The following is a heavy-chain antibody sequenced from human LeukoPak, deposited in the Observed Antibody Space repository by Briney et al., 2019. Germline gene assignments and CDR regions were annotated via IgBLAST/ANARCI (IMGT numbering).Heavy chain of an antibody. J-gene: IGHJ4*01. CDR2: IYYSGST. Sequence: SETLSLTCTVSGGSISSYYWSWIRQPPGKGLEWIGYIYYSGSTNYNPSLKSRVTISLDTSKNQFSLRLSSVTAADTAVYYCASPFGSGTQSNFWGHGTLVSVSS. V-gene: IGHV4-59*08. CDR3: ASPFGSGTQSNF. D-gene: IGHD3-10*01. CDR1: GGSISSYY.